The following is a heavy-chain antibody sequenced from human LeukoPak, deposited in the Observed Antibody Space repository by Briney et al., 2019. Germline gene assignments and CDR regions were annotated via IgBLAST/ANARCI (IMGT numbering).Heavy chain of an antibody. J-gene: IGHJ4*02. CDR3: ARGALKLLWFREPSFCYFDY. Sequence: ASVKVSCKASGYTFTGYYMHWVRQAPGQGLEWVGWINPNSGGTNYAQKFQGRVTMTRDTSISTAYMELSRLRSDDTAVYYCARGALKLLWFREPSFCYFDYWGQGTLVTVSS. CDR1: GYTFTGYY. D-gene: IGHD3-10*01. CDR2: INPNSGGT. V-gene: IGHV1-2*02.